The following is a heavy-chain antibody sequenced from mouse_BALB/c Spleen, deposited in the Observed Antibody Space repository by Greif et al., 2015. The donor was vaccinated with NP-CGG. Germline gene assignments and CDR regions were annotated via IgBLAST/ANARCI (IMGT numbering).Heavy chain of an antibody. J-gene: IGHJ4*01. Sequence: VQGVESGPELVKPGASVRISCKASGYTFTSYYIHWVKQRPGQGLEWIGWIYPGNVNTKYNEKFKGKATLTADKSSSTAYMQLSGLTSEDSAVYFCARGYGNYIFAMDYWGQGTSVTVSS. CDR1: GYTFTSYY. CDR2: IYPGNVNT. CDR3: ARGYGNYIFAMDY. D-gene: IGHD2-1*01. V-gene: IGHV1S56*01.